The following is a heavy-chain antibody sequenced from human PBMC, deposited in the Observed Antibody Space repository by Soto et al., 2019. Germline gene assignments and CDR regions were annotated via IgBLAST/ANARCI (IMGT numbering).Heavy chain of an antibody. D-gene: IGHD1-26*01. CDR1: GFTFSSYS. V-gene: IGHV3-21*01. CDR3: ARDPTVGGSSPLFDY. CDR2: ISSSSSYI. J-gene: IGHJ4*02. Sequence: GGSLRLSCAASGFTFSSYSMNWVRQAPGKGLEWVSSISSSSSYIYYADSVKGRFTISRDNAKNSLYLQMNSLRAEDTAVYYCARDPTVGGSSPLFDYWGQGTLVTVSS.